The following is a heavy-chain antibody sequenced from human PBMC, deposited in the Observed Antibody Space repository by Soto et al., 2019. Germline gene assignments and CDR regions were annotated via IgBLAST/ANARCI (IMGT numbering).Heavy chain of an antibody. J-gene: IGHJ6*02. CDR2: IFYSGTT. V-gene: IGHV4-30-4*01. D-gene: IGHD1-1*01. CDR3: AREIWVEPELYYYGMDV. CDR1: GDSISRADYY. Sequence: SETLSLTCTGSGDSISRADYYWSCIRQTPGKGLEWSGHIFYSGTTYYNPSLKSRLTISVDTSKNHFSLRLNSVTAADTAVYYCAREIWVEPELYYYGMDVWGQGTTVTVSS.